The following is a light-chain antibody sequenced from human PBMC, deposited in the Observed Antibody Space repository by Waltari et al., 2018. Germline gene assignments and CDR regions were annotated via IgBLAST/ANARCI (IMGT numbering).Light chain of an antibody. J-gene: IGLJ1*01. CDR3: LSYTPSDTYV. CDR1: SSDVGRYDY. V-gene: IGLV2-14*03. Sequence: SALPQPASVSGPPGPSCSIPWTGTSSDVGRYDYVSWYQQHPDKAPKLLIYDVTQRPSGISHRFSGSKSGYTASLTISGLQSEDEADYYCLSYTPSDTYVFGSGTRVTVL. CDR2: DVT.